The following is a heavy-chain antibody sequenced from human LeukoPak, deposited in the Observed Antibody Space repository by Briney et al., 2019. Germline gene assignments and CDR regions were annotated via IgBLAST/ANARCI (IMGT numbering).Heavy chain of an antibody. Sequence: GASVKVSCKASGYSFTSYYMHWVRQAPGQGLEWMGIINPSGGSTTYSQRFQGRVTMTRDTSTSTVYMELNSLRSEDTAVYYCARAFQQLDAFDIWGRGTMVTVSS. J-gene: IGHJ3*02. CDR1: GYSFTSYY. V-gene: IGHV1-46*01. CDR2: INPSGGST. D-gene: IGHD6-13*01. CDR3: ARAFQQLDAFDI.